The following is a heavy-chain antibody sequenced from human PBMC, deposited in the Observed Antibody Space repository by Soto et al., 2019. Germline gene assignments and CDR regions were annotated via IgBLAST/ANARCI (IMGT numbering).Heavy chain of an antibody. CDR2: ISYDGSNK. CDR1: GFTFSSYG. J-gene: IGHJ6*03. D-gene: IGHD5-18*01. Sequence: PGGSLRLSCAASGFTFSSYGMHWVRQAPGKGLEWVAVISYDGSNKYYADSVKGRFTISRDNSKNTLYLQMNSLRAEDTAVYYCATGGDTAMVSSGIDEYYYYMDVWGKGTTVTV. V-gene: IGHV3-30*03. CDR3: ATGGDTAMVSSGIDEYYYYMDV.